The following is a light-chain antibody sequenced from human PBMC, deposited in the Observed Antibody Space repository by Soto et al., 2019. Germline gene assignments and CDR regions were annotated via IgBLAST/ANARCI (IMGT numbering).Light chain of an antibody. Sequence: DIQMTQSPSSLSASVGDRVTITCRASQSISSYLNWYQQKPGKAPKLLIYAASSLQSGVPSRFSGSVSGKDFTHTISSLQPEDFATYYCQQSYSTPPTFGQGTKLEIK. J-gene: IGKJ2*01. CDR2: AAS. V-gene: IGKV1-39*01. CDR1: QSISSY. CDR3: QQSYSTPPT.